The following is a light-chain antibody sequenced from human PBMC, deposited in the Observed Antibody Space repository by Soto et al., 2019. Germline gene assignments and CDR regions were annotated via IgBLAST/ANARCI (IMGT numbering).Light chain of an antibody. J-gene: IGKJ3*01. V-gene: IGKV3-20*01. Sequence: EIVLTQSPGTLSLSPGERATLSCRASQSVSSNYLAWYQQKPGQAPRLLIYGVSTSATGIPDRFSGSGSGTDFTLIISRLEPEDFAVYYCHQYGSSPFTFGPGTEVDI. CDR2: GVS. CDR1: QSVSSNY. CDR3: HQYGSSPFT.